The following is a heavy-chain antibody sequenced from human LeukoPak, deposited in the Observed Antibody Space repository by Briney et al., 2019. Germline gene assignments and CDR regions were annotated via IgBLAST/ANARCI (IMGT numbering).Heavy chain of an antibody. V-gene: IGHV3-23*01. CDR1: GFTFSSYG. CDR2: ISGSGGST. Sequence: GGTLRLSCAASGFTFSSYGMSWVRQAPGKGLEWVSAISGSGGSTYYADSVKGRFTISRDNSKNTLYLQMNSLRAEDTAVYYCAREGHVLGLGDRGAFDIWGQGTMVTVSS. J-gene: IGHJ3*02. D-gene: IGHD3-16*01. CDR3: AREGHVLGLGDRGAFDI.